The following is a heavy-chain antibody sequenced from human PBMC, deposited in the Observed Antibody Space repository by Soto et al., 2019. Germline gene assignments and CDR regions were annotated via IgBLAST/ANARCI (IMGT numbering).Heavy chain of an antibody. J-gene: IGHJ4*02. V-gene: IGHV3-33*06. CDR2: IWYDGTRK. Sequence: ESGGGVVQPGKSLRLSCATSGFTLNKYGMHWVRQAPGKGLEWVAVIWYDGTRKYFVDSVKGRFTISRDSSRNTVYLQMNSLSAEDTAVYYCAKENTPPDFDNWGQGTLVTVSS. CDR1: GFTLNKYG. CDR3: AKENTPPDFDN. D-gene: IGHD2-2*02.